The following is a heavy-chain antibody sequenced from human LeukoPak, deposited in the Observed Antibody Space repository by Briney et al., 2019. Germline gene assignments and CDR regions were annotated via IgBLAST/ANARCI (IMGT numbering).Heavy chain of an antibody. J-gene: IGHJ4*02. V-gene: IGHV3-21*01. Sequence: PGGSLRLSCAASGFTFSSYTMNWVRQAPGKGLEWVSSITRNSSHIYYADSMKGRFTISRDNAKNSLYLQADSLRADDTAVYYCARLGGSSWYYFDSWGQGTLVTVSS. D-gene: IGHD6-13*01. CDR2: ITRNSSHI. CDR3: ARLGGSSWYYFDS. CDR1: GFTFSSYT.